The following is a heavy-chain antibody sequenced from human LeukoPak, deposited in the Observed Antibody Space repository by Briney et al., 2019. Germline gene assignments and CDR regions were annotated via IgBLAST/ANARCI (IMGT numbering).Heavy chain of an antibody. V-gene: IGHV3-21*01. J-gene: IGHJ4*02. D-gene: IGHD3-22*01. CDR1: GFTFSTYS. Sequence: PGGSLRLSCAASGFTFSTYSMNWVRQAPGKGLEWVSSISSSSSYIYYADSVKGRSTISRDNAKNSLYLQMNSLRAEDTAVYYCARVEDSSGYYGPYFDYWGQGTLVTVSP. CDR2: ISSSSSYI. CDR3: ARVEDSSGYYGPYFDY.